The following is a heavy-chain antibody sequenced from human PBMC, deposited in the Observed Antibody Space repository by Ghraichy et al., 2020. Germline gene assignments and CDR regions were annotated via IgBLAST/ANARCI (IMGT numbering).Heavy chain of an antibody. V-gene: IGHV6-1*01. CDR3: ARGSAVDAFDF. CDR1: GDSVSSNTVV. J-gene: IGHJ3*01. Sequence: SQTLSLTCAIYGDSVSSNTVVWNWIRQSPSRGLEWLGRTCYRSKWNIDYAVSVKSRIIINPDTSKNQFSLQLNSVTPEDTALYFCARGSAVDAFDFWGQGAMVTVSS. CDR2: TCYRSKWNI. D-gene: IGHD3-3*01.